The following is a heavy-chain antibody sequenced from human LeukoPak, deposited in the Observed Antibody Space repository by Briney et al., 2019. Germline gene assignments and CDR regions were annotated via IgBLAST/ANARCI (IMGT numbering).Heavy chain of an antibody. Sequence: ASVKVSCKASGYTFTSYYMHWVRRAPGQGLEWMGIINPSGGSTSYAQKFQGRVTMTRDTSTSTVYMELSSLRSDDTAVYYCASHYSNYAAWWNWFDPWGQGTLVTVSS. CDR1: GYTFTSYY. CDR3: ASHYSNYAAWWNWFDP. J-gene: IGHJ5*02. CDR2: INPSGGST. D-gene: IGHD4-11*01. V-gene: IGHV1-46*01.